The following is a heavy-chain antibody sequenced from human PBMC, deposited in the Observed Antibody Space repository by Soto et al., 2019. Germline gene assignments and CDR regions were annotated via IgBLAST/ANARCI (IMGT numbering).Heavy chain of an antibody. D-gene: IGHD6-19*01. V-gene: IGHV1-3*01. Sequence: GASVKVSCKASGYTFTSYAMHWVRQAPGQRLEWMGWVNAGNGNTKYSQKFQGRVTITRDTSASTAYMELSSLRSEDTAVYYCARGVAGPLHWFDPWGQGTLVTSPQ. CDR1: GYTFTSYA. CDR3: ARGVAGPLHWFDP. J-gene: IGHJ5*02. CDR2: VNAGNGNT.